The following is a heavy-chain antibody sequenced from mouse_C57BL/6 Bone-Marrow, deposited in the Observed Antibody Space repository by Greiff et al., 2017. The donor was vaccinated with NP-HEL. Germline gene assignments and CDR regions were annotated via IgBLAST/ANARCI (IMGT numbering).Heavy chain of an antibody. CDR1: GYSITSGYY. CDR2: ISYDGSN. Sequence: DVQLQESGPGLVKPSQSLSLTCSVTGYSITSGYYWNWIRQFPGNKLEWMGYISYDGSNNYNPSLKNRISITRDTSKNQFFLKLNSVTTEDTATYYCASYGSRGFYAMDYWGQGTSVTVSS. CDR3: ASYGSRGFYAMDY. D-gene: IGHD1-1*01. J-gene: IGHJ4*01. V-gene: IGHV3-6*01.